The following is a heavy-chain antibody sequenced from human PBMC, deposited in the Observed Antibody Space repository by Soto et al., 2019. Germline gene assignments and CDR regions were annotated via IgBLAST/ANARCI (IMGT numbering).Heavy chain of an antibody. CDR2: ISGSGGST. CDR3: AKDLENYYDSSGYPTG. Sequence: PGGSLRLSCAASGFTFSSYAMSWVRQAPGKGLEWVSAISGSGGSTYYADSVKGRFTISRDNSKNTLYLQMNSLRAEDTAVYYCAKDLENYYDSSGYPTGWGQGTLVTVSS. D-gene: IGHD3-22*01. V-gene: IGHV3-23*01. CDR1: GFTFSSYA. J-gene: IGHJ4*02.